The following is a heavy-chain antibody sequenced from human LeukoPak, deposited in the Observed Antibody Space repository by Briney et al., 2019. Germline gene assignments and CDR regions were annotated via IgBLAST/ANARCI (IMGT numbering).Heavy chain of an antibody. J-gene: IGHJ5*02. D-gene: IGHD2-15*01. Sequence: SETLSLTCTVSGGSISSSSYYWSWIRQPPGKGLEWIGEINHSGSTNYNPSLKSRVTISVDTSKNQFSLKLSSVTAADTAVYYCARAFTRAAALGFDPWGQGTLVTVSS. CDR2: INHSGST. CDR1: GGSISSSSYY. CDR3: ARAFTRAAALGFDP. V-gene: IGHV4-39*07.